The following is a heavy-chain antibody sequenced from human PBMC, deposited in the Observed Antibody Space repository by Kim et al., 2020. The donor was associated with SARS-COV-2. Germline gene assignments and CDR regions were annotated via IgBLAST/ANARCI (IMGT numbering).Heavy chain of an antibody. CDR3: ARGRSYSDY. CDR1: GGSISSGDYY. J-gene: IGHJ4*02. CDR2: ISYSGST. V-gene: IGHV4-31*03. Sequence: SETLSLTCTVSGGSISSGDYYWSWIRQHPGKGLEWIGYISYSGSTSYNPSLRSRVTISIDTSKNQFSLKLRSVTAADTAVYYSARGRSYSDYWGQGTLVTVSS.